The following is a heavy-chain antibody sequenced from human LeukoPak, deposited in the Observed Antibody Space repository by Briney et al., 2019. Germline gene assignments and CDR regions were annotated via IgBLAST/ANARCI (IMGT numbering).Heavy chain of an antibody. CDR3: ARGLRRGITMVRGVAFFDI. D-gene: IGHD3-10*01. J-gene: IGHJ3*02. V-gene: IGHV3-48*03. CDR1: GFTFSSYE. Sequence: PGGSLRLSCAASGFTFSSYEMNWVRQAPGKGLEWVSYISSSGSTIYYADSVKGRFTISRDNAKNSLYLQMNSLRAEDTAVYYCARGLRRGITMVRGVAFFDIWGQGTMVTVS. CDR2: ISSSGSTI.